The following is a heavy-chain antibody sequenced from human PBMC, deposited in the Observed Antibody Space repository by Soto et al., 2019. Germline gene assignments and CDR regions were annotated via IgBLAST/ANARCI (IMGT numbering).Heavy chain of an antibody. CDR1: GYSTTDYW. V-gene: IGHV5-10-1*01. CDR2: IDPSDSYT. J-gene: IGHJ6*02. D-gene: IGHD1-26*01. Sequence: GESLKISWKGSGYSTTDYWISWVRQVPGKGLEWMGRIDPSDSYTNYSPSFEGHVTISADKSINTAYLQWSSLEAADTGMYFCARLGPFPSSFDMDVWGQGTTVTVSS. CDR3: ARLGPFPSSFDMDV.